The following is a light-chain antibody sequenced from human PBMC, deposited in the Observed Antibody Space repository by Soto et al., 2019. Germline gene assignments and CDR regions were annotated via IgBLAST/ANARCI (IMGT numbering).Light chain of an antibody. V-gene: IGLV2-14*01. Sequence: QSALPQPASVSGSPGQSIAISCTGTSSNVGGYDYVSWYQQHPDKAPKLMIYEVTKRPSGVSNRFSGSKSGNTASLTISGLQPEDEADYYCSSHTSGSTRVFGSGTKLTVL. CDR1: SSNVGGYDY. CDR2: EVT. J-gene: IGLJ1*01. CDR3: SSHTSGSTRV.